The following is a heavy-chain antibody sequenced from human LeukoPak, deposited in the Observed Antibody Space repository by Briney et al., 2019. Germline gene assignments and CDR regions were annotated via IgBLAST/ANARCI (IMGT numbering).Heavy chain of an antibody. CDR2: ISWNSGSI. Sequence: GESLRLSCAASGFTFDDYAMHWVRQAPGKGLEWVSGISWNSGSIGYADSVKGRFTISRDNAKNSLYLQMNSLRAEDTALYYCAKDQSLLTTVTTSWYFDLWGRGTLVTVSS. CDR3: AKDQSLLTTVTTSWYFDL. J-gene: IGHJ2*01. CDR1: GFTFDDYA. D-gene: IGHD4-17*01. V-gene: IGHV3-9*01.